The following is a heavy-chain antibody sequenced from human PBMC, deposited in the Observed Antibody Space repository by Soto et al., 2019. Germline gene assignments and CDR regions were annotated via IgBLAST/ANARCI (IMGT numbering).Heavy chain of an antibody. CDR1: GFTFDDYA. Sequence: TGGSLRLSCAASGFTFDDYAMRWVRQAPGKGLEWVSGISWNSGSIGYADSVKGRFTISRDNAKNSLYLQMNRLRAEDTALYYCEKDNLAAAGRAYYYYYGMDVWGQGTTVTVSS. D-gene: IGHD6-13*01. CDR3: EKDNLAAAGRAYYYYYGMDV. V-gene: IGHV3-9*01. CDR2: ISWNSGSI. J-gene: IGHJ6*02.